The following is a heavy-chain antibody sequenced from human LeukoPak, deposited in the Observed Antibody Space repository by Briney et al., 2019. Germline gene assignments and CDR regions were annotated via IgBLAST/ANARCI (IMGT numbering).Heavy chain of an antibody. CDR3: ARSGQIVVVPAATFRWFDP. CDR1: GGSISSYY. V-gene: IGHV4-4*07. Sequence: SETLSLTCTVSGGSISSYYWSWIRQPAGKGLEWIGRIYTSGSTNYNPSLKSRVTMSVDTSKNQFSLKLSSVTAADTAVYYCARSGQIVVVPAATFRWFDPWGQGTLVTVSS. J-gene: IGHJ5*02. CDR2: IYTSGST. D-gene: IGHD2-2*01.